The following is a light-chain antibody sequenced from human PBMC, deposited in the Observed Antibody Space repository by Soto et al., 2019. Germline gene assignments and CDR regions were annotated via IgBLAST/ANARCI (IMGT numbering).Light chain of an antibody. CDR2: KIS. CDR1: QSLAHSDGNTY. J-gene: IGKJ2*01. CDR3: MQATNFPYT. V-gene: IGKV2-24*01. Sequence: DIVMTQTPLSSPVTLGQPASISCRSSQSLAHSDGNTYLTWLQQRQGQPPRLLIYKISIRFSGVPDRFSGSGTGTDFTLQISRVAAEDVGLYYCMQATNFPYTLVQGTKMEIK.